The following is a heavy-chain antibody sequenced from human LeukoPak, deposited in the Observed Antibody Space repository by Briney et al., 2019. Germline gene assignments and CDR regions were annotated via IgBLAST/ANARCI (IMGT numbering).Heavy chain of an antibody. V-gene: IGHV5-51*01. CDR3: ARRLTAMVFVGAGWFDP. J-gene: IGHJ5*02. CDR2: IYPGDSDT. D-gene: IGHD5-18*01. Sequence: GESLKISCKGSGYSFTSYWIGWVRQMPGKGLEWMGIIYPGDSDTRYSPSFQGQVTISADKSISTAYLQWSSLKASDTAMYYCARRLTAMVFVGAGWFDPWGQGTLVTVSS. CDR1: GYSFTSYW.